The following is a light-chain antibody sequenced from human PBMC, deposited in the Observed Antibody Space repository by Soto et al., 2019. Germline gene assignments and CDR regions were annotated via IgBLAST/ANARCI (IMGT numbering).Light chain of an antibody. Sequence: EKVMTQSPATLSMSPGERATLSCRASQSVSSYLAWYQQKPGQAPRLLIYGASTRATGIPARFSGSGSGTEFTRPISSLQSEDFAVYYCQQYNNWPSWTFGQGTKVEIK. CDR1: QSVSSY. J-gene: IGKJ1*01. CDR2: GAS. V-gene: IGKV3-15*01. CDR3: QQYNNWPSWT.